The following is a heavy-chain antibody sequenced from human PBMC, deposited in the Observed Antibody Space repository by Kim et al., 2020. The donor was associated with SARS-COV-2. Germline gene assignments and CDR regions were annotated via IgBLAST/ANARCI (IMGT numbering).Heavy chain of an antibody. D-gene: IGHD2-2*01. J-gene: IGHJ3*02. CDR1: GFTFSSYA. Sequence: GGSLRLSCAASGFTFSSYAMHWVRQAPGKGLEWVAVISYDGSNKYYADSVKGRFTISRDNSKNTLYLQMNSLRAEDTAVYYCARASNPYCSSTSCPTGAFDIWGQGTMVTVSS. CDR2: ISYDGSNK. CDR3: ARASNPYCSSTSCPTGAFDI. V-gene: IGHV3-30-3*01.